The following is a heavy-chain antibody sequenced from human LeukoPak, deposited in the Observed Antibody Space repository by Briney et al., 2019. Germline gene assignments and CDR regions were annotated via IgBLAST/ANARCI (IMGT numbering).Heavy chain of an antibody. J-gene: IGHJ5*02. CDR3: ARDAAITIFGVVTHNWFDP. D-gene: IGHD3-3*01. CDR2: IYYSGST. CDR1: GGSISSGDYY. Sequence: SETLSLTCTVSGGSISSGDYYWSWIRQPPGKGLEWIGYIYYSGSTNYNPSLKSRVTISVDTSKNQFSLKLSSVTAADTAVYYCARDAAITIFGVVTHNWFDPWGQGTLVTVSS. V-gene: IGHV4-61*08.